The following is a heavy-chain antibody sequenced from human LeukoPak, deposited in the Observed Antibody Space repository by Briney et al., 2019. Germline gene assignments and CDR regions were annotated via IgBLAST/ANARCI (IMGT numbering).Heavy chain of an antibody. Sequence: GGSPRLSCAASGFTFDDYGMSWVRQVPGRGLEWVSGINWNGGSTGYGESVKGRFTISRDNAKNSLYLQMNSLRVDDTALYYCAGGDRNGWYFDLWGRGTLVTVS. CDR2: INWNGGST. J-gene: IGHJ2*01. D-gene: IGHD2-8*01. V-gene: IGHV3-20*04. CDR3: AGGDRNGWYFDL. CDR1: GFTFDDYG.